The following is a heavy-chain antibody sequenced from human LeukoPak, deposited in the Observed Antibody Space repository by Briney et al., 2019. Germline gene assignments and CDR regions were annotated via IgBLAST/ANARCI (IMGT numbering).Heavy chain of an antibody. CDR1: GGSMSSYY. Sequence: PSETLSLTCTVSGGSMSSYYWNWIRQPPGKGLQWIGYIYYSGSTNYNPSLKSRVTISVDTSKNQFSLKLSSVTAADTAVYYCARDLRFLDWNRAFDIWGQGTMVTVSS. J-gene: IGHJ3*02. V-gene: IGHV4-59*12. CDR3: ARDLRFLDWNRAFDI. D-gene: IGHD3-3*01. CDR2: IYYSGST.